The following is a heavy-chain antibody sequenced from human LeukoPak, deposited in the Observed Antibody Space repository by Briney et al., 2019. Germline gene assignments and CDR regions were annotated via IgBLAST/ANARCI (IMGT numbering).Heavy chain of an antibody. J-gene: IGHJ6*04. V-gene: IGHV3-48*03. CDR3: AELGITMIGGV. D-gene: IGHD3-10*02. CDR1: GFTFSSYD. CDR2: ISSSGSTK. Sequence: PGGSLRLSCAASGFTFSSYDMNWVRQAPGKGLEWVSYISSSGSTKYYAASVKGRFTISRDNANNSLYLQMNSLRAEDTAVYNCAELGITMIGGVWGKGTTVTISS.